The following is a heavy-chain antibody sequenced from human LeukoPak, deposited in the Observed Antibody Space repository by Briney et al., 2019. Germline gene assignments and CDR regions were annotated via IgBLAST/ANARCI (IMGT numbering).Heavy chain of an antibody. V-gene: IGHV4-30-4*01. CDR2: IHHTGTT. CDR1: GGLINRIEYY. CDR3: ASVSVWGLATHTGGSFDF. J-gene: IGHJ4*02. Sequence: SETLSLTCTVSGGLINRIEYYWGWVRQSPVKGLEWLGHIHHTGTTFYSPHLNNRLSVSVASSKNQFSLTLNSVTAADTAVYYCASVSVWGLATHTGGSFDFWGRGILVTVSS. D-gene: IGHD2-15*01.